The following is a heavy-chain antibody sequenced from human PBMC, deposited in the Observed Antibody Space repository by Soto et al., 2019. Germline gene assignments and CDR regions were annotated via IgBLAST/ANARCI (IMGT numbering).Heavy chain of an antibody. CDR2: IKEDGSKT. CDR3: ARGGAYFRL. V-gene: IGHV3-7*04. CDR1: GFTFNTYW. D-gene: IGHD1-26*01. Sequence: SLRLSCAASGFTFNTYWMSWVRQAPGKGLEWVANIKEDGSKTYYLDYVKGRFTISRDNAKNSLYLQMNSLRAEDTALYYCARGGAYFRLWGQGTPVTVSS. J-gene: IGHJ4*02.